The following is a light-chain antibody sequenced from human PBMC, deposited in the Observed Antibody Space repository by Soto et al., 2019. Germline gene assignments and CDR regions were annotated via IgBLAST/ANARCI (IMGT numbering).Light chain of an antibody. CDR3: QQYNAYPWT. J-gene: IGKJ1*01. CDR1: QSISSW. CDR2: DAS. V-gene: IGKV1-5*01. Sequence: DIQMTQSPSTLSASVGDRVTITCRAIQSISSWLAWYQQNPGKAPKLLLFDASSLDSGVPSRFSGSGSGTEFTLTISSLQADDFATYYFQQYNAYPWTCGQGTVVDIK.